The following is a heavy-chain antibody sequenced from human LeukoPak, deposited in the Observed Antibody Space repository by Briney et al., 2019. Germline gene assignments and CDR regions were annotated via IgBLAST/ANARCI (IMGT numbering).Heavy chain of an antibody. V-gene: IGHV4-38-2*02. J-gene: IGHJ4*02. CDR1: GYSISSGYY. Sequence: SETLSLTCTVSGYSISSGYYWGWIRQPPGKGLEWIGSIYHSGSTYYNPSLKSRVTISVDTSKNQFSLKLSSVTAADTAVHYCARQQWLAPFDYWGQGTLVTVSS. CDR2: IYHSGST. CDR3: ARQQWLAPFDY. D-gene: IGHD6-19*01.